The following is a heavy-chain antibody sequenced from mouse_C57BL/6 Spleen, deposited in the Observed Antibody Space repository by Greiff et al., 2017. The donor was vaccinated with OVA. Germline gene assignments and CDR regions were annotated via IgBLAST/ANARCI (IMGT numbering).Heavy chain of an antibody. CDR1: GYAFSSSW. Sequence: QVQLKESGPELVKPGASVKISCKASGYAFSSSWMNWVKQRPGKGLEWIGGIYPGDGDTNSNGKFKGKATLTADKSASTAYMQLSSLTSEDSAVYFCEGGQLRNSAMDYWGQGTSVTVSS. CDR2: IYPGDGDT. V-gene: IGHV1-82*01. CDR3: EGGQLRNSAMDY. J-gene: IGHJ4*01. D-gene: IGHD3-2*01.